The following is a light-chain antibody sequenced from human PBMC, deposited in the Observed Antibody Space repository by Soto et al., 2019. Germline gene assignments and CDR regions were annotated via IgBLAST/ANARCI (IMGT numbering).Light chain of an antibody. J-gene: IGKJ4*01. CDR3: QQYNNWPLT. CDR2: DAS. Sequence: EIVLTQSPGTLSLSPGERATLSCRASQSVSRTLAWYQQKSGQPPRLLIYDASTRATGFPARFSGSGSGTGFTLTISSLQSEDFAVYYCQQYNNWPLTFGGGTKVDIK. CDR1: QSVSRT. V-gene: IGKV3D-15*01.